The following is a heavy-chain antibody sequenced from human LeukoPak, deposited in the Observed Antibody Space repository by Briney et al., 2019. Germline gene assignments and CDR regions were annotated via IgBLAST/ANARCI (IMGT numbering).Heavy chain of an antibody. D-gene: IGHD1-1*01. J-gene: IGHJ6*03. CDR2: INPNSGGT. CDR1: GYTFTGYY. V-gene: IGHV1-2*02. CDR3: ATWPFNWNPNPDYYMDV. Sequence: ASVKVSCKASGYTFTGYYMHWVRQAPGQGLEWMGWINPNSGGTNYAQKFQGRVTMTRDTSISTAYMELRSLRSDDTAVYYCATWPFNWNPNPDYYMDVWGKGTTVTVSS.